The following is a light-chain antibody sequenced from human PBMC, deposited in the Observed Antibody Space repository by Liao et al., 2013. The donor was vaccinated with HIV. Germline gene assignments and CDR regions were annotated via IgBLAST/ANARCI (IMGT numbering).Light chain of an antibody. CDR3: QSADSSGNYVS. CDR2: KDS. J-gene: IGLJ2*01. CDR1: ALPKQY. V-gene: IGLV3-25*03. Sequence: SYELTQPPSVSVSPGQTARITCSGDALPKQYAYWYQQKPGQAPVLVIYKDSERPSGIPERFSGSSSGTTVTLTISGVQAEDEADYYCQSADSSGNYVSFGGGTKLTVL.